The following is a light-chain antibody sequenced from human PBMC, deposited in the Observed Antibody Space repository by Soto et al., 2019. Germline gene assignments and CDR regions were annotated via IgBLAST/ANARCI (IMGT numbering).Light chain of an antibody. CDR3: QQYNNWPIT. CDR1: QSVSSN. Sequence: EIVMTQSPATLSVSPGERATLSCRASQSVSSNLAWYQQKPGQAPRLLIYGASTRATGIPAWFSGSGSGTEFTLTISSLQSEDFAVYYCQQYNNWPITCGQGTRLEIK. V-gene: IGKV3-15*01. J-gene: IGKJ5*01. CDR2: GAS.